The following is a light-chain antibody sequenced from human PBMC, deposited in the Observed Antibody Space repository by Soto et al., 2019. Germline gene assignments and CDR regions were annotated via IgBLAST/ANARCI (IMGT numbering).Light chain of an antibody. CDR3: KQYIKWPLT. CDR2: GAS. Sequence: EIVLTQSPGNLSLSAGEGATLSCRSSQTVSGNLAWYQQNPGQAPRLLIYGASTRASGIPDRFSGSGSGTEFTLNISRVQSEDVAVYYCKQYIKWPLTFGRGTKVDIK. J-gene: IGKJ1*01. CDR1: QTVSGN. V-gene: IGKV3-15*01.